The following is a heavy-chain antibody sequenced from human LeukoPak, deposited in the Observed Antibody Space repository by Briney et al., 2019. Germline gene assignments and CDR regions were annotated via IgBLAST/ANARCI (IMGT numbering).Heavy chain of an antibody. D-gene: IGHD3-10*01. Sequence: SETLSLTCTVSGGSISSYYWSWIRQPPGKGLEWIGYIYYSGSTNYNPSLKSRVTISVDTSKNQFSLKLSSVTAADTAVYYCARGALISMVRGVIDYWGQGTLVTVSS. CDR3: ARGALISMVRGVIDY. J-gene: IGHJ4*02. V-gene: IGHV4-59*01. CDR1: GGSISSYY. CDR2: IYYSGST.